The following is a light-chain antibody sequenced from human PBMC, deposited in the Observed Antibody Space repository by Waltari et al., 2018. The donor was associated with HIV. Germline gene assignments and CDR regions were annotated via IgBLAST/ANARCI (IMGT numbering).Light chain of an antibody. CDR1: SSHLGASNY. J-gene: IGLJ3*02. CDR2: EVT. V-gene: IGLV2-14*01. CDR3: ISYTSSSTWV. Sequence: QSALTQPASVSGSPGQSITISCTGTSSHLGASNYVSWFQQHPGNAPKLLVYEVTNRPSGVSNRFSGSKSGNTASLTISGLQAEDEAHYYCISYTSSSTWVFGGGTNLTVL.